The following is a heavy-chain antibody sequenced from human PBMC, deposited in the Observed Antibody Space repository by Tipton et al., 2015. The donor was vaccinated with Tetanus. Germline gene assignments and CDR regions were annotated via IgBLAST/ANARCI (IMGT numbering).Heavy chain of an antibody. J-gene: IGHJ6*02. V-gene: IGHV1-2*02. CDR3: GRDRGHLIFSGMDV. CDR1: GYTFTGYY. CDR2: IDPNSGGT. D-gene: IGHD3-3*02. Sequence: QLVQSGAEVKKPGASVKVSCKASGYTFTGYYIYWVRQAPGQGLEWMGWIDPNSGGTVYAQKCQDRVTTTRDTSISKASMELRSLRSDDTAVYYGGRDRGHLIFSGMDVWGPGPTVTV.